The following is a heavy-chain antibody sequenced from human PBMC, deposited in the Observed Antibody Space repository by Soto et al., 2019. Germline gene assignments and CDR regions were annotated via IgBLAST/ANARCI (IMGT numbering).Heavy chain of an antibody. V-gene: IGHV1-2*02. J-gene: IGHJ6*02. CDR3: ARGALLYSSSWYNYYYGMDV. CDR2: INPNSGGT. Sequence: ASVKVSCKASGYTFTGYYMHWVRQAPGQGLEWMGWINPNSGGTNYAQKFQGRVTVTRDTSISTAYMELSRLRSDDTAVYYCARGALLYSSSWYNYYYGMDVWGQGTTVTSP. CDR1: GYTFTGYY. D-gene: IGHD6-13*01.